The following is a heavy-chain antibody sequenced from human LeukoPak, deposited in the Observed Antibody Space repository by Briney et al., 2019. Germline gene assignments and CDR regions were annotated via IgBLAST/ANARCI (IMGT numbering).Heavy chain of an antibody. D-gene: IGHD3-10*01. CDR2: ISDNGAAT. Sequence: GGSLRLSCVSSGFTFNNYAMSWVRQAPGKGMECVSAISDNGAATHSADSVKGRFTISRDNSKNTLYLQMNSLRAGDTAIYYCAKHSSSGTYYNYFDYWGQGTLVTVSS. J-gene: IGHJ4*02. CDR3: AKHSSSGTYYNYFDY. V-gene: IGHV3-23*01. CDR1: GFTFNNYA.